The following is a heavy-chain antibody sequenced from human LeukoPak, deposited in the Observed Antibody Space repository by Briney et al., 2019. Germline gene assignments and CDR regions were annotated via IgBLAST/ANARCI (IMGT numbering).Heavy chain of an antibody. CDR3: ARASRSGYSSGWYFGY. Sequence: PGGSLGLSCAASGFTFSSYWMSWVRQAPGKGLEWVANIKQDGSEKYYVDSVKGRFTISRDNAKNSLYLQMNSLRAEDTAVYYCARASRSGYSSGWYFGYWGQGTLVTVSS. V-gene: IGHV3-7*01. CDR2: IKQDGSEK. CDR1: GFTFSSYW. J-gene: IGHJ4*02. D-gene: IGHD6-19*01.